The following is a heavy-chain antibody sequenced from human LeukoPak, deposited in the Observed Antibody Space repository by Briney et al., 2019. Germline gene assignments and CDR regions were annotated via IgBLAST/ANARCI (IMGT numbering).Heavy chain of an antibody. CDR1: GYSFTSYW. Sequence: GESLKISCKGSGYSFTSYWISWVRQMPGKGLEWMGRIDPSDSYTNYSPSFQGHVTISADKSISTAYLQWSSLKASDTAMYYCAGLDYYGSGSYYSLDPWGQGTLVTVSS. J-gene: IGHJ5*02. D-gene: IGHD3-10*01. CDR2: IDPSDSYT. V-gene: IGHV5-10-1*01. CDR3: AGLDYYGSGSYYSLDP.